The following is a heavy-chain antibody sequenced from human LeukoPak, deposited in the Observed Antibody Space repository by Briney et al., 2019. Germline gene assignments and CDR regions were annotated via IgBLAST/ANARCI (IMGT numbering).Heavy chain of an antibody. Sequence: GGSLRLSCAASGFTFSSYGMSWVRQAPGKGLEWLSHITSGGTIYYADSVKGRFTISRDNAKSSLYLQMNGLRAEDTAVYYCSRVYCTSTSCYGFQEYFQHWGQGTLVTVSS. CDR2: ITSGGTI. CDR3: SRVYCTSTSCYGFQEYFQH. J-gene: IGHJ1*01. V-gene: IGHV3-48*01. D-gene: IGHD2-2*01. CDR1: GFTFSSYG.